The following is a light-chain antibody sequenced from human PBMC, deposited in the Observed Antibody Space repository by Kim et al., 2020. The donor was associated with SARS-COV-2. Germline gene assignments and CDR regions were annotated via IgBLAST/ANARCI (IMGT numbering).Light chain of an antibody. J-gene: IGLJ2*01. V-gene: IGLV1-51*01. Sequence: GQKVTISCSGSSSNIGNNYVSWYQQLPGTAPTLLMYDNNKRPSGIPDRFSGSKSGTSATLGITGLQTGDEADYYCGTWDSSLSAVVFGGGTQLTVL. CDR1: SSNIGNNY. CDR2: DNN. CDR3: GTWDSSLSAVV.